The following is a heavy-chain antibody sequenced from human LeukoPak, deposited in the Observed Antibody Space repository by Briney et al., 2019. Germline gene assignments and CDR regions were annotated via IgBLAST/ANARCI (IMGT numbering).Heavy chain of an antibody. Sequence: SGPTLVNPTQTLTLTCTFSGFSLSASGVGVGWIRQPPGKALERLALIYWDDDKRYSPSLKSRLTITKDTSKNQVVLTMTNMDPVDTATYYCAHTGYVWGAEGWFDPWGQGTLVTVSS. CDR1: GFSLSASGVG. CDR2: IYWDDDK. CDR3: AHTGYVWGAEGWFDP. J-gene: IGHJ5*02. V-gene: IGHV2-5*02. D-gene: IGHD3-16*01.